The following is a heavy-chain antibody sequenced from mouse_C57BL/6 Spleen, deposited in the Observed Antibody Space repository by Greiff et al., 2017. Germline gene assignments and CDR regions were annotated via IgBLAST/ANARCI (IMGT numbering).Heavy chain of an antibody. Sequence: VQLQQSGAELVKPGASVKISCKASGYAFSGYWMNWVKQRPGKGLEWIGQIYPGDGNTNYNGKFKGKATLTADKSSSTAYMQLSSLTSEDSAVYFCARRAYYKLDDWGQGTTLTVSS. CDR3: ARRAYYKLDD. CDR1: GYAFSGYW. D-gene: IGHD2-12*01. V-gene: IGHV1-80*01. CDR2: IYPGDGNT. J-gene: IGHJ2*01.